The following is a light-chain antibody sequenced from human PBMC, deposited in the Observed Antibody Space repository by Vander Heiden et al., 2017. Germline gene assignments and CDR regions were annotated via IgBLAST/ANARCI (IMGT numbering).Light chain of an antibody. V-gene: IGLV1-51*01. Sequence: QSVLTQTPSVSAAPGQTVTIACSGGSSTIGNNYISWYQQLPGTAPQLLIYDNNKRPSGIPDRFSGSKSGTSATLGITGLQTGDEADYYCGTWDDSLSAYVFGTGTKVTVL. CDR2: DNN. CDR1: SSTIGNNY. CDR3: GTWDDSLSAYV. J-gene: IGLJ1*01.